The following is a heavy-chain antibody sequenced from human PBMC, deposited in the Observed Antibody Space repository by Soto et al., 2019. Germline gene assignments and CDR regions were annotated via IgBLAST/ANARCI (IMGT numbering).Heavy chain of an antibody. J-gene: IGHJ5*02. CDR1: GYTFTSYA. D-gene: IGHD6-19*01. V-gene: IGHV1-3*01. CDR3: SMSIQEDIGVAVPKDIWFDP. CDR2: INDGNGNT. Sequence: SVKVSCKASGYTFTSYAMHWVRHAPGQRLEWMGWINDGNGNTKYSQMFYGSVMISADNYSSIPYMELLSLSSYDTVVYYCSMSIQEDIGVAVPKDIWFDPWGQGTLVTVSS.